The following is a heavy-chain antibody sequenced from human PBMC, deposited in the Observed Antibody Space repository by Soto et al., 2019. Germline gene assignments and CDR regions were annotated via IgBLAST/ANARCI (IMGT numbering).Heavy chain of an antibody. J-gene: IGHJ5*02. Sequence: ASVKVSCKASGYTFTSYVISWVRQAPGQGLEWMGWISAYNGNTNYAQKLQGRVTMTTDTSTSTAYMELRSLRSDDTAVYYCARRVLAAAGTNWFDPWGQGTLVTVSS. V-gene: IGHV1-18*01. CDR3: ARRVLAAAGTNWFDP. D-gene: IGHD6-13*01. CDR1: GYTFTSYV. CDR2: ISAYNGNT.